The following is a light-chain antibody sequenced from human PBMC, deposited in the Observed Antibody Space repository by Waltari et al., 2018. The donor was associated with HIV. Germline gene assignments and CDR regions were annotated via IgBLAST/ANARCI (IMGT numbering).Light chain of an antibody. CDR2: DKN. Sequence: QSVLTQPPSVSAAPGQKVTISCSGSSSNIANNYVSWYQQLPGTAPKLLIYDKNRRPSGIPDRCSGSKSGTSATLAITGLQTGDEADYYCGTWDSSLSAEVFGTGTKVTVL. CDR1: SSNIANNY. J-gene: IGLJ1*01. CDR3: GTWDSSLSAEV. V-gene: IGLV1-51*01.